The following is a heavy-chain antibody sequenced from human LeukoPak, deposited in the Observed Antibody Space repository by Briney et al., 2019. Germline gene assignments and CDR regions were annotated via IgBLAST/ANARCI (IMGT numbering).Heavy chain of an antibody. CDR1: GASIRSYY. Sequence: SETLSLTCTVSGASIRSYYWSWIRQPPGKGLEWIGYMYYSGSTNYNPSLKSRVTISVDTSKNQFSLKLSSVTAAARAVDYCARDGPLGSGSYRTMNWFDPWGQGTLVTVSP. CDR3: ARDGPLGSGSYRTMNWFDP. CDR2: MYYSGST. J-gene: IGHJ5*02. D-gene: IGHD3-10*01. V-gene: IGHV4-59*01.